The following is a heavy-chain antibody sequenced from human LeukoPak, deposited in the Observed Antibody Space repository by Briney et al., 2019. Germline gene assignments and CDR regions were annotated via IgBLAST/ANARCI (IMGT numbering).Heavy chain of an antibody. J-gene: IGHJ6*02. CDR3: ARGRIAAAGISGRYCYYGMDV. CDR2: IKHSGST. CDR1: GGAFSGFY. D-gene: IGHD6-13*01. V-gene: IGHV4-34*01. Sequence: KASETLSLTRAVYGGAFSGFYWSWIRQPPGKGPEWIGEIKHSGSTNYNPSLKSRVTISVDTSKNQFSLKLSSVTAADTAVYYCARGRIAAAGISGRYCYYGMDVWGQGTTVTVSS.